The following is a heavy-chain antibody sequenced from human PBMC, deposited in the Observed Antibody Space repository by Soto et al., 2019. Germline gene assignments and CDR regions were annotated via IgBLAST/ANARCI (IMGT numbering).Heavy chain of an antibody. CDR3: ARRGGSPELPNHSFDP. D-gene: IGHD1-7*01. J-gene: IGHJ5*02. V-gene: IGHV5-51*01. CDR2: IYPGDSHT. CDR1: GYSFTSYW. Sequence: GESLKISCKGSGYSFTSYWIGSVRQMPGKGLEWMGIIYPGDSHTRYSPSFQGQVTISADKSISTAYLQWSSLKASDTAMYYCARRGGSPELPNHSFDPLGQGNLVTGSS.